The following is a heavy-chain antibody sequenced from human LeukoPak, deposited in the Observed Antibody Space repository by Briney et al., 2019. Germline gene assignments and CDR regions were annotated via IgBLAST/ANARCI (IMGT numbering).Heavy chain of an antibody. D-gene: IGHD3-22*01. CDR3: ARTPTNYDSSGYYYYYYGMDV. CDR1: GGSISSSSYY. Sequence: SETLPLTCTVSGGSISSSSYYWGWIRQPPGKGLEWIGSIYYSGSTYYNPSLKSRVTISVDTSKNQFSLKLSSVTAADTAVYYCARTPTNYDSSGYYYYYYGMDVWGQGTTVTVSS. J-gene: IGHJ6*02. CDR2: IYYSGST. V-gene: IGHV4-39*01.